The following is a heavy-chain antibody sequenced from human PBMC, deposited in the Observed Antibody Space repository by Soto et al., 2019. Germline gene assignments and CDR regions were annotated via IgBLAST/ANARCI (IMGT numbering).Heavy chain of an antibody. D-gene: IGHD7-27*01. CDR2: IGTAGDT. Sequence: GGSLRLSCAASGFTFSSYDMHWVRQATGTGLEWVSAIGTAGDTYYPGSVKGRFTISRENAKNSLYLQMNSLRAGDTAVYYCARERPLGMLHYGMDVWGQGTTVTVSS. J-gene: IGHJ6*02. CDR1: GFTFSSYD. V-gene: IGHV3-13*01. CDR3: ARERPLGMLHYGMDV.